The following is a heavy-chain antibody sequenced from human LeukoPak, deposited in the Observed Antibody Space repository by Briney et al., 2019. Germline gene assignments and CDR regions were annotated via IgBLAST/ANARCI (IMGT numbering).Heavy chain of an antibody. V-gene: IGHV1-2*02. Sequence: ASVKVSFKASGYTFTGYYMHWVRQAPGQGLAWMGWINPNSGGADYGQKYQGRVTMTRDTSISTAYMELSRLTSDDTAIYYCASGYDWGLYWGQGTLVTVSS. D-gene: IGHD5-12*01. CDR1: GYTFTGYY. J-gene: IGHJ4*02. CDR3: ASGYDWGLY. CDR2: INPNSGGA.